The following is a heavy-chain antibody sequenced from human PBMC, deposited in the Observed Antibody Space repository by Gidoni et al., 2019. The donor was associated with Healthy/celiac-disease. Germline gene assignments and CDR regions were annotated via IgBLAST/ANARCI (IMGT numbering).Heavy chain of an antibody. V-gene: IGHV2-5*01. Sequence: QITLKESGPTLVKPTQTLTLTCTFSGFSLSTSGVGVGWIRQPPGKDLEWIALIYWNDDKRYSPSLKSMRTITKDTSKNQVVLTMTNRDPVDTSTYYCARTLGYGSSTSCYTSRFDTWGQGTLVTVSS. CDR1: GFSLSTSGVG. D-gene: IGHD2-2*02. CDR3: ARTLGYGSSTSCYTSRFDT. J-gene: IGHJ5*02. CDR2: IYWNDDK.